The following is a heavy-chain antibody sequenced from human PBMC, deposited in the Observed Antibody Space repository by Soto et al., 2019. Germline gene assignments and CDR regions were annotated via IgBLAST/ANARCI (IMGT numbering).Heavy chain of an antibody. CDR3: GRVDV. D-gene: IGHD4-17*01. J-gene: IGHJ6*02. Sequence: QVQLQQSGPRLVKPSETLSLTCTVSSGPDRSHNWGWIRQPPGRGLEWIGYVYYTGDTAYNPSLRGRVTISADTSTKGISVTLNSDGVRQGIDYRRGRVDVWGQGTTVSVSS. CDR1: SGPDRSHN. CDR2: VYYTGDT. V-gene: IGHV4-59*02.